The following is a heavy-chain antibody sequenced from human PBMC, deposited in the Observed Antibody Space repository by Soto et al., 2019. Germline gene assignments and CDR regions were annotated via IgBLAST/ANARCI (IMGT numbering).Heavy chain of an antibody. CDR1: GFTFSSYS. D-gene: IGHD6-19*01. CDR3: ARDPLSAVAGDYSYYYMDV. J-gene: IGHJ6*03. CDR2: ISSSSSTI. V-gene: IGHV3-48*01. Sequence: GGSLRLSCAASGFTFSSYSMNWVRQAPGKGLEWVSYISSSSSTIYYADSVKGRFTISRDNAKNSLYLQMNSLRAEDTAVYYCARDPLSAVAGDYSYYYMDVWGKGTTLTVSS.